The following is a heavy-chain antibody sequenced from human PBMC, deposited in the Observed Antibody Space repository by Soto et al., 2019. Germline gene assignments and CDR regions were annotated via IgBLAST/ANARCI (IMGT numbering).Heavy chain of an antibody. Sequence: QLQLQESGPGLVKPSETLSLTCTVSGGSISSSSSYWGWIRQPPGKGLEWIGYIYYSGSTNYNPSLKSRVTIAVDTSKTQFSLKLNSVTAADTAVYYCASQPRGAATVTSVINWFDPWGQGALVTVSS. J-gene: IGHJ5*02. CDR3: ASQPRGAATVTSVINWFDP. V-gene: IGHV4-39*01. CDR1: GGSISSSSSY. CDR2: IYYSGST. D-gene: IGHD4-17*01.